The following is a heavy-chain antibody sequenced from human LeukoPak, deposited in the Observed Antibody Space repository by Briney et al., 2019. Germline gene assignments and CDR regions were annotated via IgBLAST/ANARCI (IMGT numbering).Heavy chain of an antibody. CDR1: GGSISSYY. CDR2: IYYGGST. D-gene: IGHD3-10*01. Sequence: SETLSLTCTVSGGSISSYYWSWIRLPPGKGLEWIGYIYYGGSTKYNPSLKSRVTISIDTSKNQFSLKLSSVTAADTAVYYCARFSGSYSFVDYWGQGTLVTVSS. J-gene: IGHJ4*02. V-gene: IGHV4-59*01. CDR3: ARFSGSYSFVDY.